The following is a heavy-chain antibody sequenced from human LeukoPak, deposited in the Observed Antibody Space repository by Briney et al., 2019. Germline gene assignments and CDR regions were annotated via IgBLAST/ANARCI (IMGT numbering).Heavy chain of an antibody. CDR1: AYSIGSGYY. J-gene: IGHJ5*02. D-gene: IGHD4-11*01. V-gene: IGHV4-38-2*01. CDR2: FYHSGST. Sequence: SETLSLTCAVSAYSIGSGYYWGWMRRPPGKGREWIGIFYHSGSTYYTPSLKSRVTISVDTSKNQFSLKLSSVTAADTAVYYCARHDFYSNYPHNWFDPWGQGTLVTVSS. CDR3: ARHDFYSNYPHNWFDP.